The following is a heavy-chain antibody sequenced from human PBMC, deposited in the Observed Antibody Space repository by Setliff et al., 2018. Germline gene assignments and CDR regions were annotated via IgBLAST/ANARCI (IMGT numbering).Heavy chain of an antibody. CDR3: AGYCSDGRGSGAFDI. V-gene: IGHV3-48*01. CDR1: EFTFSSCN. J-gene: IGHJ3*02. CDR2: ISSSGGAK. Sequence: PWGSLRLSCAASEFTFSSCNMNWVRQAPGRVLEWISYISSSGGAKYYADSVKDRFTISRDTAKKSLYLQMNSLRAEDTAVYYCAGYCSDGRGSGAFDIWGPGTMVTVSS. D-gene: IGHD3-22*01.